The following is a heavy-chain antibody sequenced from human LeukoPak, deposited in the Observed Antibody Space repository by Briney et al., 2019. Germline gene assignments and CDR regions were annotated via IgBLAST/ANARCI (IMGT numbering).Heavy chain of an antibody. CDR1: GFSFTSYW. Sequence: GESLKISCKASGFSFTSYWIAWVRQMPGKGLEWMGIIFPGDSDTTYSPSFQGQVTISADKSISTAYLQWSSLKPSDTAMYYCASIPRGSYYFDYWGQGTLVTVSS. J-gene: IGHJ4*02. D-gene: IGHD1-26*01. V-gene: IGHV5-51*01. CDR2: IFPGDSDT. CDR3: ASIPRGSYYFDY.